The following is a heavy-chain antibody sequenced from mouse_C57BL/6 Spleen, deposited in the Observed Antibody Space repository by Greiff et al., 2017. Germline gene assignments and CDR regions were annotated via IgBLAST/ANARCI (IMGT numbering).Heavy chain of an antibody. CDR1: GYTFTSYW. CDR2: FYPGSGSN. D-gene: IGHD1-1*01. V-gene: IGHV1-55*01. J-gene: IGHJ2*01. CDR3: AREIYYSDY. Sequence: VQLQQPGAELVKPGASVKMSCKASGYTFTSYWITWVKQRPGQGLEWIGDFYPGSGSNNYNEKFKGKATLTVDTSSSTAYMQLSSLTSEDAAVYYCAREIYYSDYWGQGTTLTVAS.